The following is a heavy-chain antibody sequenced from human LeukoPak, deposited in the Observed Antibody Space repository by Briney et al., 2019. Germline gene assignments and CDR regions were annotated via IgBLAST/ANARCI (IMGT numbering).Heavy chain of an antibody. CDR3: ARSRSVDIVVVPAAKRTDWFDP. D-gene: IGHD2-2*01. V-gene: IGHV3-9*03. J-gene: IGHJ5*02. Sequence: GRSLRLSCAASGFTFHDYAMHWVRQAPGKGREWVSGISWNSGTIAYVDSVKGRFTISRDNAKNSLYLQMNSLRAEDMAVYYCARSRSVDIVVVPAAKRTDWFDPWGQGTLVTVSS. CDR1: GFTFHDYA. CDR2: ISWNSGTI.